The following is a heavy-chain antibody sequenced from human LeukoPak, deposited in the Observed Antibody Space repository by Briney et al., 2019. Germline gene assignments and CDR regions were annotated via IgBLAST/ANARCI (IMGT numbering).Heavy chain of an antibody. CDR2: MYHTGGT. D-gene: IGHD6-19*01. CDR3: ARHVAVAANYDY. Sequence: SETLSLTCTVSGDSITSRTSCWSWIRQPPGKGLEWITCMYHTGGTFYSPSLRSRVTISIDTSKNQFSLKLSSVTAADTALYYCARHVAVAANYDYWGQGSLVIVSS. CDR1: GDSITSRTSC. J-gene: IGHJ4*02. V-gene: IGHV4-39*01.